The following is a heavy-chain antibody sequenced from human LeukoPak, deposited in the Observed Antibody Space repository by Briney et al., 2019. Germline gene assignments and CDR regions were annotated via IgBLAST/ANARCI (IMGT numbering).Heavy chain of an antibody. J-gene: IGHJ4*02. Sequence: GGSLRLSCAASGFTFSSYFWMHWVRQAPGKGLVWVSRIKSDGSSSTYADSLKGRFTISRNSAKNSLYLQMNTLRAEDTAVYYCVRDLDLGGYSSFEYWGQGTLVTVSS. CDR1: GFTFSSYFW. V-gene: IGHV3-74*01. CDR3: VRDLDLGGYSSFEY. CDR2: IKSDGSSS. D-gene: IGHD4-23*01.